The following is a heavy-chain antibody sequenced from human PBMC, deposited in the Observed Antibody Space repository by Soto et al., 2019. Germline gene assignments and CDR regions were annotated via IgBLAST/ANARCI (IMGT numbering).Heavy chain of an antibody. CDR2: IDSSGGIT. Sequence: QVQLSQFGAEVKKPGASVKVSCKASGYSFTNFHIHWVRQAPGQGLEWMGMIDSSGGITRDAQRLQGRLTRTRNASTSTVYMELRSLTAEDTAVYYCARDVIGDDNYEVNGYYFDHWGQGTLFTVSS. D-gene: IGHD2-8*01. V-gene: IGHV1-46*01. CDR1: GYSFTNFH. CDR3: ARDVIGDDNYEVNGYYFDH. J-gene: IGHJ4*02.